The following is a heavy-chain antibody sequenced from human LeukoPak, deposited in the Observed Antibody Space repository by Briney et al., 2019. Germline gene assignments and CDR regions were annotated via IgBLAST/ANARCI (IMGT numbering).Heavy chain of an antibody. J-gene: IGHJ6*03. D-gene: IGHD3-10*01. Sequence: SETLSLTCAVYGGSFSGYYWSWIRQPPGKGLEWIGEINRSGSTNYNPSLKSRVTISVDTSKNQFSLKLSSVTAADTAVYYCARGGRWFGELPRYYYHYMDVWGKGTTVTVSS. CDR3: ARGGRWFGELPRYYYHYMDV. CDR1: GGSFSGYY. V-gene: IGHV4-34*01. CDR2: INRSGST.